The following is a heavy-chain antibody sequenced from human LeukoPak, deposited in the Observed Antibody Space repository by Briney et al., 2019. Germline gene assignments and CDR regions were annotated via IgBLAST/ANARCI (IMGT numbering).Heavy chain of an antibody. V-gene: IGHV3-7*01. Sequence: GSLLLSCAASGFTFSSYWMSWVRQAPGKGLEWVANIKQDGSEKYYVDSVKGRFTISRDNAKNSLYLQMNSLRAEDTAVYYCARRPKHRWGMYSSGWYAFDYWGQGTLVTVSS. D-gene: IGHD6-19*01. CDR1: GFTFSSYW. CDR3: ARRPKHRWGMYSSGWYAFDY. CDR2: IKQDGSEK. J-gene: IGHJ4*02.